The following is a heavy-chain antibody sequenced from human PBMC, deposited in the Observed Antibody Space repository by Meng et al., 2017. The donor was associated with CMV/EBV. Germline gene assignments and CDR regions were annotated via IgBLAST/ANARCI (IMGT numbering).Heavy chain of an antibody. CDR2: INHSGST. Sequence: VQLKRWGAGLLKTSETLSLTCAVYGGSFSGYYWSWIRQPPGKGLEWIGEINHSGSTNYNPSLKSRVTISVDTSKNQFSLKLSSVTAADTAVYYCARGGNWFDPWGQGTLVTVSS. J-gene: IGHJ5*02. V-gene: IGHV4-34*01. CDR3: ARGGNWFDP. CDR1: GGSFSGYY.